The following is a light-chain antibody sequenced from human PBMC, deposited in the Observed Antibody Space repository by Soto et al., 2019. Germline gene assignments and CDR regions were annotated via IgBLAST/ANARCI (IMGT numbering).Light chain of an antibody. Sequence: NFMLTQPHSVSESPGRTVTISCTRNGGSIDSGLVQWYQVGPGTGPTTVISEDNQRPSGVPDRFSGSIDSSSTSASLTIAGLKAEDEADCYCQACRGDFWVFGGGTKLTVL. V-gene: IGLV6-57*04. CDR2: EDN. CDR1: GGSIDSGL. J-gene: IGLJ3*02. CDR3: QACRGDFWV.